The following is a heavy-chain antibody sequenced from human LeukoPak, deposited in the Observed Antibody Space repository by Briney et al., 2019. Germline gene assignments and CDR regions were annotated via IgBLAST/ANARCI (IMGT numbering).Heavy chain of an antibody. Sequence: GGSQRLSCAVSGFTFSSYAMSWVRQAPGKGLEWVSAISGSGGSTYYADSVKGRFTIPRDNSKNTLYLQMNSLRAEDTAVYYCPKGYYDFWSGYYPWGQGTLVTVSS. CDR2: ISGSGGST. D-gene: IGHD3-3*01. CDR1: GFTFSSYA. J-gene: IGHJ5*02. CDR3: PKGYYDFWSGYYP. V-gene: IGHV3-23*01.